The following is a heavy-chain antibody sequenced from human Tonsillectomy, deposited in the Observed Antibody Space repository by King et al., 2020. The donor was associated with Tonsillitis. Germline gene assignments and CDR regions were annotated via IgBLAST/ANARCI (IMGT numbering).Heavy chain of an antibody. Sequence: VQLQESGPGLVKPSETLSLICTVSGYSISSGYYWGWIRQPPGKGLEWIGSFYHGGTTYYNPSLKSRVTISLDTSKNQFSLKLSSVTAANTAVYYCARHFAGDVGYFDLWGRGTRVTVSS. V-gene: IGHV4-38-2*02. CDR3: ARHFAGDVGYFDL. CDR1: GYSISSGYY. D-gene: IGHD7-27*01. CDR2: FYHGGTT. J-gene: IGHJ2*01.